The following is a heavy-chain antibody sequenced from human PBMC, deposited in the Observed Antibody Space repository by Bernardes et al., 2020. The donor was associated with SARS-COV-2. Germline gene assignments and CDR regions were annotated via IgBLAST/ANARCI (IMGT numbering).Heavy chain of an antibody. CDR3: ARAAILRYYYYGMDV. J-gene: IGHJ6*02. V-gene: IGHV1-18*01. Sequence: ASVKVSCKASGYALSSHGISWVRQDPGQGLEWMGWINVNKGNTNYAEKFQGRVTMTTDTSTRTAYMELRSLRSDDTAVYYCARAAILRYYYYGMDVWGQGTTVTVSS. CDR2: INVNKGNT. CDR1: GYALSSHG. D-gene: IGHD3-9*01.